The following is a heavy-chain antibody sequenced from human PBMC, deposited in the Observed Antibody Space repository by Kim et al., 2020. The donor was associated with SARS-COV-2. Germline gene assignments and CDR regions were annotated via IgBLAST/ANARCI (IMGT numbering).Heavy chain of an antibody. J-gene: IGHJ4*02. Sequence: YADSVKGRFTISRDNSKNTLYLQMNSLRAEDTAVYYCARLPTTETPNFDYWGQGTLVTVSS. CDR3: ARLPTTETPNFDY. D-gene: IGHD4-4*01. V-gene: IGHV3-30*01.